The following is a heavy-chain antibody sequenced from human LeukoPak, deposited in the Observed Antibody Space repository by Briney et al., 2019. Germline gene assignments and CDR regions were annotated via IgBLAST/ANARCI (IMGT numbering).Heavy chain of an antibody. CDR2: ISGSGGNT. J-gene: IGHJ1*01. CDR1: GLTVSNHW. V-gene: IGHV3-23*01. D-gene: IGHD1-26*01. Sequence: GGSLRLSCVASGLTVSNHWMSWVRQAPGKGLEWVSAISGSGGNTYYADSVKGRFTISRDNSKNTLYLQMNSLRAEDTAVYYCAKDRGSYAEYFQYWGQGTLVTVSS. CDR3: AKDRGSYAEYFQY.